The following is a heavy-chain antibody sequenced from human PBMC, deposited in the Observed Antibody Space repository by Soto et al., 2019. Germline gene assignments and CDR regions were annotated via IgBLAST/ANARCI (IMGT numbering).Heavy chain of an antibody. CDR2: IIPILGIA. Sequence: QVQLVQSGAEVKKPGSSVKVSCKASGGTFSSYTISWVRQAPGQGLEWMGRIIPILGIANYAQKFQGRVTITADKSTSTAYRERSSLRSEDTAVYYCAREGGGLPVYWGQGTLVTVSS. D-gene: IGHD3-16*01. CDR1: GGTFSSYT. CDR3: AREGGGLPVY. V-gene: IGHV1-69*08. J-gene: IGHJ4*02.